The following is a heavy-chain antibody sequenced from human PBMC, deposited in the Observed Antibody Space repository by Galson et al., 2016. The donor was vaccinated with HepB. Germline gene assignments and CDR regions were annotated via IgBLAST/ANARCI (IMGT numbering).Heavy chain of an antibody. Sequence: SETLSLTCTVSGGSISSSRYYWGWIRQPPGKGLEWIGNIHYSGSTYYNPSLKSRVTISVDTSKNQFSLELNSVTAADTAVYFCARRRAVATYFDFWGQGTLVTVSS. D-gene: IGHD5-12*01. CDR1: GGSISSSRYY. J-gene: IGHJ4*02. CDR3: ARRRAVATYFDF. V-gene: IGHV4-39*01. CDR2: IHYSGST.